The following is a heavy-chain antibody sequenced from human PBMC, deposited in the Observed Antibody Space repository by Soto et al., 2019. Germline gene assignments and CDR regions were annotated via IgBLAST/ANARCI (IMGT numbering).Heavy chain of an antibody. CDR1: GFTFSSYS. Sequence: GGSLRLSCAASGFTFSSYSMNWVRQAPGKGLEWVSSISSSSSYIYYADSVKGRFTISRDNAKNSLYLQMNSLRAEDTAVYYCARERGKYRGIFDYWGQGTLVTVSS. CDR2: ISSSSSYI. V-gene: IGHV3-21*01. D-gene: IGHD3-16*01. J-gene: IGHJ4*02. CDR3: ARERGKYRGIFDY.